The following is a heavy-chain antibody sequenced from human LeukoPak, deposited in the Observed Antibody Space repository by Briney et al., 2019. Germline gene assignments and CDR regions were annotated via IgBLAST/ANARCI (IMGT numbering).Heavy chain of an antibody. CDR3: AKGYCGSTNCYGDY. D-gene: IGHD2-2*01. Sequence: GGSLRLSCAASGFTFSDYWMHWVRQAPGKGLEWVSGISGSDGSTYYADSVKGRFTISRDNSKNTLYLQMNSPRAEDTAVYYCAKGYCGSTNCYGDYWGQGTLVTVSS. CDR1: GFTFSDYW. V-gene: IGHV3-23*01. J-gene: IGHJ4*02. CDR2: ISGSDGST.